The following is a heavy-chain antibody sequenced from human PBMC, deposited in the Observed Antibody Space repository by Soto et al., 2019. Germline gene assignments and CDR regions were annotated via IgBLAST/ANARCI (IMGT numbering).Heavy chain of an antibody. D-gene: IGHD6-13*01. CDR3: ARQTEIAAAGIRAVLLVDP. J-gene: IGHJ5*02. CDR1: GGSISSSSYY. V-gene: IGHV4-39*01. Sequence: SETLSLTCTVSGGSISSSSYYWGWIRQPPGKGLEWIGSIYYSGSTYYNPSLKSRVTISVDTSKNQFSLKLSSVTAADTAVYYCARQTEIAAAGIRAVLLVDPWGQGTLVTVSS. CDR2: IYYSGST.